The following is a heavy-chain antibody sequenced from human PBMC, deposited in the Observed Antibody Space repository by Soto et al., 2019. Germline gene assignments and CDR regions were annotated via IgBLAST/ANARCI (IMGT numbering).Heavy chain of an antibody. Sequence: EVQLLESGGGLVQPGGSLRLSCTASGFIFSAYSMSWVRQAPGKGLEWVSGMSGLGGSTYYADSVKGRFTISRDNSKNTLYLQMHSLRADDTAVYYCAKSNGATWQQYFFDYWGQGNLLTVSS. CDR2: MSGLGGST. CDR1: GFIFSAYS. V-gene: IGHV3-23*01. J-gene: IGHJ4*02. CDR3: AKSNGATWQQYFFDY. D-gene: IGHD2-8*01.